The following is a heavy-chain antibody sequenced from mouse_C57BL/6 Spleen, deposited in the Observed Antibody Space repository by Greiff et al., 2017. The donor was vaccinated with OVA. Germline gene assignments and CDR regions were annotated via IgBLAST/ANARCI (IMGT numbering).Heavy chain of an antibody. D-gene: IGHD1-1*01. Sequence: VQLQQSGPELVKPGASVKIPCKASGYTFTDYNMDWVKQSHGKSLEWIGDINPNNGGTIYNQKFKGKATLTVDKSSSTAYMELRSLTSEDTAVYYCARDYGSREYYFDYWGQGTTLTVSS. CDR2: INPNNGGT. V-gene: IGHV1-18*01. CDR3: ARDYGSREYYFDY. CDR1: GYTFTDYN. J-gene: IGHJ2*01.